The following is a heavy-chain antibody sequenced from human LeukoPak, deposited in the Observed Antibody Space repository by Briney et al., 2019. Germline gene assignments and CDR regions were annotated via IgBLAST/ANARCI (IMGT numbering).Heavy chain of an antibody. D-gene: IGHD2-2*01. Sequence: PSETLSLTCAVYGGSFSGYYWSWIRQPPGKGLEWIGEINHSGSTNYNPSLKSRVTISVDTSKNQFSLKLTSVTAADTAVYYCARGPCSSTSCYFGYWGQGTPVTVSS. V-gene: IGHV4-34*01. J-gene: IGHJ4*02. CDR2: INHSGST. CDR1: GGSFSGYY. CDR3: ARGPCSSTSCYFGY.